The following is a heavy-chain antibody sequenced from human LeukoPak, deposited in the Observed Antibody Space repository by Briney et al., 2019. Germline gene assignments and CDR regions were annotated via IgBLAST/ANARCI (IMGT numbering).Heavy chain of an antibody. Sequence: GGSLTLSCAASGFTFSDYWMHWVRQAPGKGLVWVSRISSDGSRVTYADSVKGRFTISRDNAKNTLYLQMNNLRAEDTAVCYCAARDHGRDFWGQGALVTVSS. CDR1: GFTFSDYW. CDR2: ISSDGSRV. V-gene: IGHV3-74*01. CDR3: AARDHGRDF. J-gene: IGHJ4*02. D-gene: IGHD6-6*01.